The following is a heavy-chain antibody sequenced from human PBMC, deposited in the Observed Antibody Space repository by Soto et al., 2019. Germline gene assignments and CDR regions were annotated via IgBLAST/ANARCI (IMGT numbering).Heavy chain of an antibody. CDR2: ISSSSSYI. D-gene: IGHD6-13*01. Sequence: EVQLVESGGGLVKPGGSLRLSCAASGFTFSSYSMNWVRQAPGKGLEWVSSISSSSSYIYYADSVKGRFTISRDHAKNSLYLQMNSLRAEDTAVYYCARGSAAAGTRHYYYGMDVWGQWTPVTGSS. CDR1: GFTFSSYS. J-gene: IGHJ6*02. V-gene: IGHV3-21*01. CDR3: ARGSAAAGTRHYYYGMDV.